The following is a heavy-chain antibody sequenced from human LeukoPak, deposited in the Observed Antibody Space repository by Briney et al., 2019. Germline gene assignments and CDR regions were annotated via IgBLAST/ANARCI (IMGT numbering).Heavy chain of an antibody. CDR2: INQDGSQK. D-gene: IGHD1-26*01. CDR1: GFTFSSHW. J-gene: IGHJ4*02. CDR3: ARDLVGATDY. Sequence: GGSLRLXCAPFGFTFSSHWMSWVRQAPGKGLEWVANINQDGSQKYYVDSMKGRFTISRDNARNSLYLEMNSLRAEDTAVYYCARDLVGATDYWGQGTLVTVSS. V-gene: IGHV3-7*01.